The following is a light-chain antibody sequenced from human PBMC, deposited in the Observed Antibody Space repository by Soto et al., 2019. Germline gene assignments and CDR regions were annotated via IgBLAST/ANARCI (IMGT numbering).Light chain of an antibody. CDR2: GAS. V-gene: IGKV3-15*01. J-gene: IGKJ1*01. CDR1: QSVSSK. Sequence: EIVMTQSPATLSVSPGERATLSCRASQSVSSKLGWYQQKPGQGPRLLIYGASTRATGIPARFSRSGSETEFTLTISSLQPVDFAVYYCQQYNDWPRTFGQGTKVEIK. CDR3: QQYNDWPRT.